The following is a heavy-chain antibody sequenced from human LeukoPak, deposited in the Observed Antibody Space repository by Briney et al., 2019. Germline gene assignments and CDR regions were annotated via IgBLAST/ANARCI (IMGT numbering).Heavy chain of an antibody. J-gene: IGHJ4*02. CDR3: ARDVRWELPFDY. CDR2: IIPILGIA. D-gene: IGHD1-26*01. V-gene: IGHV1-69*04. CDR1: GGTFTSYA. Sequence: SVKVSCKASGGTFTSYAISWVRQAPGQGLEWMGRIIPILGIANYAQKFQGRVTITADKSTSTAYMELSSLRSEDTAVYYCARDVRWELPFDYWGQGTLVTVSS.